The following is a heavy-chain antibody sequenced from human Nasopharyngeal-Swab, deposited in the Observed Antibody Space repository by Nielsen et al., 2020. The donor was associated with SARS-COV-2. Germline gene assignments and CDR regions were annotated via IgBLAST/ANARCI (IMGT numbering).Heavy chain of an antibody. CDR3: AKNRPDYYDSSGYSWYFDL. V-gene: IGHV3-30*18. D-gene: IGHD3-22*01. Sequence: GGSLRLSCAASGFTFISYGMHWVRQAPGKGLEWVAVISYDGSNKYYADSVKGRFTISRDNSKNTLYLQMNSLRAEDTAVYYCAKNRPDYYDSSGYSWYFDLWGRGTLVTVSS. J-gene: IGHJ2*01. CDR1: GFTFISYG. CDR2: ISYDGSNK.